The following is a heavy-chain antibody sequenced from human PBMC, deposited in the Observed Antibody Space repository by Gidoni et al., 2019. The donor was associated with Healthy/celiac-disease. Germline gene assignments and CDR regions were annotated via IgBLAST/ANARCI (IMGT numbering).Heavy chain of an antibody. CDR3: ARGRGYSSGWYWFDP. D-gene: IGHD6-19*01. CDR2: INHSGST. V-gene: IGHV4-34*01. Sequence: QVQLQQWGAGLLKPSETLSLTCAVYGGSFSGYYWSWIRQPPGKGLEWMGEINHSGSTNYNPSLKSRVTISVDTSKNQFSLKLSSVTAADTAVYYCARGRGYSSGWYWFDPWGQGTLVTVSS. CDR1: GGSFSGYY. J-gene: IGHJ5*02.